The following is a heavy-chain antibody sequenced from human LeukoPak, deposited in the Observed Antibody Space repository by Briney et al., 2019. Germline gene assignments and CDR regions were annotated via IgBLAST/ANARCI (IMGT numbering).Heavy chain of an antibody. CDR1: GFTFSSYS. V-gene: IGHV3-21*01. Sequence: GGSLRLSCAASGFTFSSYSMNWVRQAPGKGLEWVSSISSSSSYIYYADSVKGRLTISRDNAKNSLYLQMNSLRAEDTAVYYCARDPGFGAAAGTFDYWGQGTLVTVSS. J-gene: IGHJ4*02. D-gene: IGHD6-13*01. CDR3: ARDPGFGAAAGTFDY. CDR2: ISSSSSYI.